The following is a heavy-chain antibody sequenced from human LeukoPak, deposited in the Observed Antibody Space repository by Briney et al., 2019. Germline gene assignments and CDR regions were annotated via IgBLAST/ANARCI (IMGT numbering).Heavy chain of an antibody. CDR1: GFTFSNYA. V-gene: IGHV3-30*04. D-gene: IGHD2-15*01. CDR2: MSYDGTNK. Sequence: PGRSLRLSCAASGFTFSNYAMHWVRQAPGKGLEWGAVMSYDGTNKYYADSVKGRFTISRDNSKNTLYLQMNSLRAEDTAVYYCARERVVVVAPTYYYYGMDVWGKGTTVTVSS. J-gene: IGHJ6*04. CDR3: ARERVVVVAPTYYYYGMDV.